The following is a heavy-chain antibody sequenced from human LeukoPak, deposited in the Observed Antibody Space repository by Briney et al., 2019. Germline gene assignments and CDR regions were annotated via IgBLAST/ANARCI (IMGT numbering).Heavy chain of an antibody. D-gene: IGHD4-11*01. V-gene: IGHV4-30-4*01. J-gene: IGHJ3*01. Sequence: SETLSLTCTVSGGSISSGDYYWSWIRQPPGKGLEWIGYIYYSGSTYYNPSLKSRVTISVDTSKNQFSLKLSSVTAADTAVYYCAREQYLAYDVFGFWGQGTMVTVSS. CDR3: AREQYLAYDVFGF. CDR1: GGSISSGDYY. CDR2: IYYSGST.